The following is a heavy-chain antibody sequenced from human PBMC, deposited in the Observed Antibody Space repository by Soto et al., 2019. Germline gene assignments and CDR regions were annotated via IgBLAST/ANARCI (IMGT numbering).Heavy chain of an antibody. Sequence: GGSLRLSCAASGFTFSNFAMSWVRQAPGKGLEWVSSISGTGGTTYYADSVKGRFTISRDNSKNTLYLHINSLRAEDTAVYYCAKSKPYSSGSPHGHFDYWGQGTLVTVSS. CDR1: GFTFSNFA. CDR2: ISGTGGTT. J-gene: IGHJ4*02. V-gene: IGHV3-23*01. CDR3: AKSKPYSSGSPHGHFDY. D-gene: IGHD6-19*01.